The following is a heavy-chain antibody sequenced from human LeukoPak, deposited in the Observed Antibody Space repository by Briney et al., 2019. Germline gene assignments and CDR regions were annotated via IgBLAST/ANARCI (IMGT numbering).Heavy chain of an antibody. CDR2: INPNSGGI. D-gene: IGHD3-22*01. CDR3: ARADSQAPEYYYDSSGYYYGNFGY. V-gene: IGHV1-2*02. Sequence: ASVKVSCKASGYTFTGYYMHWVRQAPGQGLEWMGWINPNSGGINYAQKFQGRVTMTRDTSISTAYMELSRLRSDDTAVYYCARADSQAPEYYYDSSGYYYGNFGYWGQGTLVTVSS. CDR1: GYTFTGYY. J-gene: IGHJ4*02.